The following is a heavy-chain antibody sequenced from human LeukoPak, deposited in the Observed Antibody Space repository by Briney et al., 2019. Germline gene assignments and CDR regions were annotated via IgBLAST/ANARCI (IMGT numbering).Heavy chain of an antibody. J-gene: IGHJ5*02. D-gene: IGHD1-1*01. V-gene: IGHV4-4*07. Sequence: SETLSLTCTVSGGSISSYYWSWIRQPAGKGLEWIGRIYTSGTTNYNPSLNSRVTMSVDTSKNQFSLKLTSVTAADTAFYYCARHYLDAPNWFDPWGQGTLVTVSS. CDR3: ARHYLDAPNWFDP. CDR2: IYTSGTT. CDR1: GGSISSYY.